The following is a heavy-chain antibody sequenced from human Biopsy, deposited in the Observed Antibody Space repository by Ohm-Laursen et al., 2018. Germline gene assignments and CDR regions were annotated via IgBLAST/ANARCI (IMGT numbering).Heavy chain of an antibody. Sequence: SLRLSCSASGFTFDDNAMHWVRQAPGKGLEWASGISWNSGIKDYADSVKGRFAISRDNAKNSLYLQMSSLRAEDTASYYCTKARGRFLEWVDPFDIWGQGTMVTVSS. V-gene: IGHV3-9*01. D-gene: IGHD3-3*01. CDR1: GFTFDDNA. CDR2: ISWNSGIK. CDR3: TKARGRFLEWVDPFDI. J-gene: IGHJ3*02.